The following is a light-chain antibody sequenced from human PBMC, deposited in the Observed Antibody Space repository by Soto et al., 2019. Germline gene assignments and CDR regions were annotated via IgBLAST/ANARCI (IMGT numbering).Light chain of an antibody. CDR3: SSYAASNNFYFV. Sequence: QSALTQPPSPSGFPGQSVTISCTGTSSDVGGYNYVSWYQQYPGRAPKLMIYEVTKRPSGVPDRFSGSKSGNTASLTVSGLQAEDEADYYCSSYAASNNFYFVFGGGTKVTVL. CDR1: SSDVGGYNY. V-gene: IGLV2-8*01. J-gene: IGLJ3*02. CDR2: EVT.